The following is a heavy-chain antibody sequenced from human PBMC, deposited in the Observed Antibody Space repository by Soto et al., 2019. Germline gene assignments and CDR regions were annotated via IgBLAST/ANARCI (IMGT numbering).Heavy chain of an antibody. V-gene: IGHV4-30-2*01. J-gene: IGHJ2*01. Sequence: QLQLQESGSGLVKPSQTLSLTCAVSGGSISSGGYSWSWIRQPPGKGLEWIGYIYHSGSTYYNPSLMRRVTISVDRSKNQFSLKLSSVTAADTAVYYCARGPDSSRYYQRTSYWYFDLWGRGTLVTVSS. CDR2: IYHSGST. CDR1: GGSISSGGYS. CDR3: ARGPDSSRYYQRTSYWYFDL. D-gene: IGHD3-22*01.